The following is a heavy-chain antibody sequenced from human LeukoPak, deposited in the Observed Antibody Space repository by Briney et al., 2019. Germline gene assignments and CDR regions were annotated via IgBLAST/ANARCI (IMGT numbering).Heavy chain of an antibody. Sequence: GASVKVSCKASGYTFTGYYMHWVRQAPGQGLEWMGWINPNSGGTNYAQKFQGRVTMTRDTYISTAYMELSRLRSDDTAVYYCARESAILYYDSSGYSSYWGQGTLVTVSS. CDR3: ARESAILYYDSSGYSSY. J-gene: IGHJ4*02. CDR1: GYTFTGYY. V-gene: IGHV1-2*02. CDR2: INPNSGGT. D-gene: IGHD3-22*01.